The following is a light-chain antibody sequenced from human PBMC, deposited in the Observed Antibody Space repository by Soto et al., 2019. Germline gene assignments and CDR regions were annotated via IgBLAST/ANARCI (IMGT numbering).Light chain of an antibody. CDR3: QQRSNWQYT. CDR1: QSISRY. V-gene: IGKV3-11*01. J-gene: IGKJ2*01. CDR2: DAS. Sequence: EIVLTQSPATLSLSPGERATLSCRASQSISRYLGWYQHKPGQAPRLLIYDASNRATGIPARISGSGSGTDFTLTISSLEPEDFAVYYCQQRSNWQYTVGQGTKLESK.